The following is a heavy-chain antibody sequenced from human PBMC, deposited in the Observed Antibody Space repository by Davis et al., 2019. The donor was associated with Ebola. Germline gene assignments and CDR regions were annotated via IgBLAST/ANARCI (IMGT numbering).Heavy chain of an antibody. V-gene: IGHV4-34*01. J-gene: IGHJ4*02. D-gene: IGHD3-3*01. Sequence: MPSETLSLTCAVYGGSFSGYYWSWIRQPPGKGLEWIGEINHSGSTNYNPSLKSRVTISVDTSKNQFSLKLSSVTAADTAVYYCARPGDDFWSGYYDYWGQGTLVTVSS. CDR3: ARPGDDFWSGYYDY. CDR1: GGSFSGYY. CDR2: INHSGST.